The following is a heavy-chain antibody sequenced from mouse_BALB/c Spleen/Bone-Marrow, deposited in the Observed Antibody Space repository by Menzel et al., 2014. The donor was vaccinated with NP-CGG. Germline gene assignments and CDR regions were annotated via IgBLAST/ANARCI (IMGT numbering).Heavy chain of an antibody. V-gene: IGHV1-7*01. Sequence: QVQLQQSGAELAKPGASVKMSCKASGYTFTSYWMHWVKQRPGQGLEWIGYINPSTCYTEYNQKFKDKATLTADKSSSTAYMQLSSLTSEDSAVYYCARWGLRSDYWGQGPTLTVSS. D-gene: IGHD2-4*01. CDR2: INPSTCYT. CDR3: ARWGLRSDY. J-gene: IGHJ2*01. CDR1: GYTFTSYW.